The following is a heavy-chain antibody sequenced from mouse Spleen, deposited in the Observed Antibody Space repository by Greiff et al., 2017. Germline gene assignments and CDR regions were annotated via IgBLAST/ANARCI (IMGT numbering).Heavy chain of an antibody. D-gene: IGHD2-4*01. CDR2: IYPGSGNT. CDR1: GYTFTDYY. V-gene: IGHV1-76*01. Sequence: QVQLQQSGAELVRPGASVKLSCKASGYTFTDYYINWVKQRPGQGLEWIARIYPGSGNTYYNEKFKGKATLTAEKSSSTAYMQLSSLTSEDSAVYFCARGADDYDEAWFAYWGQGTLVTVSA. J-gene: IGHJ3*01. CDR3: ARGADDYDEAWFAY.